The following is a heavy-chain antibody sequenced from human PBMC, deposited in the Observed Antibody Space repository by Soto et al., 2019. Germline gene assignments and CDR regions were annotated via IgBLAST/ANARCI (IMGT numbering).Heavy chain of an antibody. CDR2: IWYDGSNK. CDR1: AFSFRSYG. D-gene: IGHD3-3*01. Sequence: PGGSLRLSFAASAFSFRSYGMHWFRQAPGKGLEWVAVIWYDGSNKYYSDSVRGRFTISRANSENNLYLKMSSLRADDTAVYHCAREYSDFSSDYYTGKEAFDIWGQGTMVTVSS. CDR3: AREYSDFSSDYYTGKEAFDI. J-gene: IGHJ3*02. V-gene: IGHV3-33*01.